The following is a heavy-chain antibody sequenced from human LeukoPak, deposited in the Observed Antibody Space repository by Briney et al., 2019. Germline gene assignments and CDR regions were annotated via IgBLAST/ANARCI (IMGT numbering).Heavy chain of an antibody. CDR3: AREAVASTTGIGN. CDR2: MNPNSGNT. V-gene: IGHV1-8*03. D-gene: IGHD6-19*01. CDR1: GYTFTSYD. J-gene: IGHJ1*01. Sequence: ASVKVSCKAAGYTFTSYDINLVRQATGQGIEWMGWMNPNSGNTGYAQKFQGRVTITRNTSISTAYMELSSLRSEDTAVYYCAREAVASTTGIGNWGQGTLVTVSS.